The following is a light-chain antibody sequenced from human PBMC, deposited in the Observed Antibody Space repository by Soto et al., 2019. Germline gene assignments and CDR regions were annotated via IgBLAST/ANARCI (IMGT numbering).Light chain of an antibody. CDR2: GAS. CDR3: QQYDSSQFT. CDR1: QSVSSNY. V-gene: IGKV3-20*01. Sequence: EIVLTQSPGTLSLSPGERATLSCRASQSVSSNYLAWYQQKPGQPPRLLIYGASNRATGIHDRFSGSGSGTDFTLTISRLEPEDFVVYYCQQYDSSQFTFGPGTKVDIK. J-gene: IGKJ3*01.